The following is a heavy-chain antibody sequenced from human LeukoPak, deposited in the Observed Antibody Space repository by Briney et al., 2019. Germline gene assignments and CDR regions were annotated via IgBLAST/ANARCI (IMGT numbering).Heavy chain of an antibody. CDR2: FDPEDGET. V-gene: IGHV1-24*01. D-gene: IGHD6-19*01. J-gene: IGHJ4*02. CDR1: GYTLTELS. CDR3: LSISIPGWSRTGFDY. Sequence: EASVKVSCKVSGYTLTELSMHWVRQAPGKGLEWMGGFDPEDGETIYAQKFQGRVTMTEDTSTDTAYMELSSLRSEDTAVYYCLSISIPGWSRTGFDYWGQGTLVTVSS.